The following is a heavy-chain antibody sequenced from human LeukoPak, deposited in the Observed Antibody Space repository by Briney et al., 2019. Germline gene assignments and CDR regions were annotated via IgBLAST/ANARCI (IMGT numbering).Heavy chain of an antibody. V-gene: IGHV3-53*05. Sequence: GGSLRLSCAASGFTVSSNYMSWVRQAPGKGLEWVSVIYSGGSTYYADPVKGRFTISRDNSTDTLWLQMDSLRTEDTAVYYCAKGPLRGTAAAIDYWGQGTLVTVSS. CDR3: AKGPLRGTAAAIDY. D-gene: IGHD2-2*01. J-gene: IGHJ4*02. CDR1: GFTVSSNY. CDR2: IYSGGST.